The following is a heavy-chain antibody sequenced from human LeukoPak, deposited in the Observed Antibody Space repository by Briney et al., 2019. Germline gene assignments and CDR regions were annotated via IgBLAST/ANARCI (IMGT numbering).Heavy chain of an antibody. CDR3: ARDIVATIGFDY. J-gene: IGHJ4*02. CDR1: GDSVSSNSAA. CDR2: TYYRSKWYN. Sequence: SQTLSLTCAISGDSVSSNSAAWNWIRQSPSRGLEWLGRTYYRSKWYNDYAVSVKSRITNNPDTSKIQFSLQLNSVTPECTAVYYCARDIVATIGFDYWGQGTLVTVSS. D-gene: IGHD5-12*01. V-gene: IGHV6-1*01.